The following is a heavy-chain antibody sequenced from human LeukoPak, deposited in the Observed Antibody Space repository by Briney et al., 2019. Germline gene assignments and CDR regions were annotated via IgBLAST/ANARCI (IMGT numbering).Heavy chain of an antibody. Sequence: SETLSLTCTVSGVSITGSSYYSAWIRQPPGKGLEWIASGFYSGSAYYNPSLKSRLTIFVDTSKNQFSLDLSSVSAAYTDIYYCARLRGAMTPVTSDFDYWGQGILVTVSS. CDR3: ARLRGAMTPVTSDFDY. D-gene: IGHD4-17*01. V-gene: IGHV4-39*07. J-gene: IGHJ4*02. CDR1: GVSITGSSYY. CDR2: GFYSGSA.